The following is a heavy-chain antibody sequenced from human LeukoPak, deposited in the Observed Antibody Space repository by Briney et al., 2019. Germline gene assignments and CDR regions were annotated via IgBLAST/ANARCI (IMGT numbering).Heavy chain of an antibody. CDR1: GFTVSSNY. Sequence: PRGSLRLSCVASGFTVSSNYMNWVRQAPGKGLELVSVIYSDDSTYYADSVKDRFTISRDISKNTLYLQLNSLRAEDTAVYYCARAPLLPTIQDRYYFDYWGQGTLVTVSS. CDR2: IYSDDST. CDR3: ARAPLLPTIQDRYYFDY. V-gene: IGHV3-66*01. D-gene: IGHD5-24*01. J-gene: IGHJ4*02.